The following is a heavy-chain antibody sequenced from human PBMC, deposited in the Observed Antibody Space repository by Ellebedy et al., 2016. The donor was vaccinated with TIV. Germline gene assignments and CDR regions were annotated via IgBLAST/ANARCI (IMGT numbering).Heavy chain of an antibody. CDR1: GFTFSTSW. CDR3: ATYNSLGRREFAY. J-gene: IGHJ4*02. CDR2: IKYDGSVK. D-gene: IGHD1-20*01. V-gene: IGHV3-7*01. Sequence: GESLKISCAASGFTFSTSWMTWVRQAPGKGLEWVANIKYDGSVKDYVDSLKGRFTISRDKAKNSLYLQMSRLRAEDTADYYCATYNSLGRREFAYWGQGTLVTVSS.